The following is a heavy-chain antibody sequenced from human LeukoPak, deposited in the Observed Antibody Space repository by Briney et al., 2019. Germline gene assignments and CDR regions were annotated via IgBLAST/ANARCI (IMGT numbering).Heavy chain of an antibody. J-gene: IGHJ6*02. CDR1: GFTFSSYE. D-gene: IGHD2-2*01. CDR3: ARERDCSSTSCYYYYVWTS. Sequence: GGSLRLSCAASGFTFSSYEMNWVRQAPGKGLEWVSYISSSGSTIYYADSVKGRFTISRDNAKNSLYLQMNSLRAEDTAVYYCARERDCSSTSCYYYYVWTSGAKGPRSPSP. CDR2: ISSSGSTI. V-gene: IGHV3-48*03.